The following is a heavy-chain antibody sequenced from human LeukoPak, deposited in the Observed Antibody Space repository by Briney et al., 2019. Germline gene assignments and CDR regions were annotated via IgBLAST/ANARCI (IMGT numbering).Heavy chain of an antibody. D-gene: IGHD4-23*01. J-gene: IGHJ3*02. Sequence: GGSLRLSCAASRFNLSAYTMNWVRQAPGKGLEWVSSISSSVYIYYADSVKGRFTISRDNAKTSLYLQMNSLRAEDTALYYCAKDSTVVTPSLAFDIWGQGTMVTVSS. CDR3: AKDSTVVTPSLAFDI. CDR2: ISSSVYI. CDR1: RFNLSAYT. V-gene: IGHV3-21*04.